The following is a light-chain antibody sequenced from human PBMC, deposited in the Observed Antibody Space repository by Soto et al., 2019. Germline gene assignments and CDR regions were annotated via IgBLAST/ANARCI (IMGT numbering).Light chain of an antibody. Sequence: QSVLTQPPSVSAAPGQKVTMSCSGGSSNIGNSYVSWYQHLPGTAPKLLIYETEKRPSDIPDRFSASKSGTSATLGISGLQTGDGADYYCGTWDSSLSVGVLGGGTKLTVL. CDR2: ETE. V-gene: IGLV1-51*02. CDR3: GTWDSSLSVGV. J-gene: IGLJ2*01. CDR1: SSNIGNSY.